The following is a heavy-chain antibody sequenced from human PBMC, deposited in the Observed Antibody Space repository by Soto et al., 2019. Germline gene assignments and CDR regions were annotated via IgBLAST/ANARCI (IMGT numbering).Heavy chain of an antibody. Sequence: EVQLVESGGGLVQPGGSLRLSCAASGFTFSAYDMHWVRQATGKGLEWVSAIGTQHDTYYPDSVKGRFTISRENAKNFLYLQMDSLRAGDRGVYYCARQASYWHGGGGWFDPWGQGTLVTVSS. CDR3: ARQASYWHGGGGWFDP. D-gene: IGHD2-8*02. CDR2: IGTQHDT. CDR1: GFTFSAYD. J-gene: IGHJ5*02. V-gene: IGHV3-13*01.